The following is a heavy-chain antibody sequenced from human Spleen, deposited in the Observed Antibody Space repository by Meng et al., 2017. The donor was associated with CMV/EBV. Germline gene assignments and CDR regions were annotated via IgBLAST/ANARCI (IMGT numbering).Heavy chain of an antibody. Sequence: GGSLRLSCAASGFTFSSFGMHWVRQAPGKGLEWVTFIRFDGSDKYYADSVKGRFTISRDNSKNTLYLEMNSLRAEDTAVYYCVKDLYNNNWNTGDYFDYWGQGALVTVSS. J-gene: IGHJ4*02. CDR3: VKDLYNNNWNTGDYFDY. CDR1: GFTFSSFG. D-gene: IGHD1-1*01. CDR2: IRFDGSDK. V-gene: IGHV3-30*02.